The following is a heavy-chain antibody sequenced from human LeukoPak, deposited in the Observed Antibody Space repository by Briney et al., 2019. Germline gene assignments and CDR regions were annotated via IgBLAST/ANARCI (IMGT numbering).Heavy chain of an antibody. CDR3: ARDKGYDTFDL. CDR1: GFNFNNYW. V-gene: IGHV3-7*01. CDR2: IKEDGSEK. J-gene: IGHJ5*02. D-gene: IGHD3-9*01. Sequence: GGALRLSCTASGFNFNNYWMAWGRQAPGKGLEWVANIKEDGSEKYYVGSVRGRFTISRDNAKNSLYLQMNSLRVEDTAIYYCARDKGYDTFDLWGQGTLDTVSS.